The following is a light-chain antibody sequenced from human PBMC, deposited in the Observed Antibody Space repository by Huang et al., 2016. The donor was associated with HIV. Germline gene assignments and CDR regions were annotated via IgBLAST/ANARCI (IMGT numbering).Light chain of an antibody. V-gene: IGKV1-17*03. CDR3: LQHHGYPRT. J-gene: IGKJ1*01. Sequence: DIQLTQSPSAMSASVGDRVSITCRASQDISNYLAWFQQKPGGAPKRLIYAASSLQSGVPSRFSGSGSGTKFTLKIIGLQPEDFATYYCLQHHGYPRTFGQGTKV. CDR1: QDISNY. CDR2: AAS.